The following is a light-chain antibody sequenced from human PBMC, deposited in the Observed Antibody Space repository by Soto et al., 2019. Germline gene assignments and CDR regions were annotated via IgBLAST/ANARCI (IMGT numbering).Light chain of an antibody. Sequence: EIVMTQSPATLSLSPGEGAALSCRASQTVKTNLDWYQQKPGQAPRLLIYGASTRATGVPDRFRGTGSGTDFALTTSSVQSEDSALYYCLQYNNWPPLTFGPGTRLEIK. CDR2: GAS. V-gene: IGKV3-15*01. J-gene: IGKJ5*01. CDR3: LQYNNWPPLT. CDR1: QTVKTN.